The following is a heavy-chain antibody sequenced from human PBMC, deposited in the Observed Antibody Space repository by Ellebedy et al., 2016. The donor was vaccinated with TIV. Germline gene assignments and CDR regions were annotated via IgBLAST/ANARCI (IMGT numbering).Heavy chain of an antibody. CDR2: MNPKSGNT. D-gene: IGHD1-26*01. Sequence: AASVKVSCKASGYTFTKYDVNWVRQAFGQGLEWMGWMNPKSGNTGYAQEFQGRLTMTRNTSISTAYMELSSLKSEDTALYYCATQGATGFDYWGQGSLVTVSS. J-gene: IGHJ4*02. CDR1: GYTFTKYD. CDR3: ATQGATGFDY. V-gene: IGHV1-8*01.